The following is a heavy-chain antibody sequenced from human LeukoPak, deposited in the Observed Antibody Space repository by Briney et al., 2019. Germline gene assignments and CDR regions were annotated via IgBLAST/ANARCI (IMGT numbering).Heavy chain of an antibody. J-gene: IGHJ4*02. CDR3: AKGYWRYSSSWHGGLDY. V-gene: IGHV3-23*01. CDR2: ISTSGSII. CDR1: GFTFSDYE. D-gene: IGHD6-13*01. Sequence: GGSLRLSCAASGFTFSDYEMNWVRQAPGKGLEWVSHISTSGSIIHYADSVKGRFTISRDNSKNTLYLQMNSLRAEDTAVYYCAKGYWRYSSSWHGGLDYWGQGTLVTVSS.